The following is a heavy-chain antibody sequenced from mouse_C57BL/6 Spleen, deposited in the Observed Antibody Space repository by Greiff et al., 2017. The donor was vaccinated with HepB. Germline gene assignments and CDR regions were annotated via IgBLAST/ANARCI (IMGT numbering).Heavy chain of an antibody. CDR2: IDPSDSYT. CDR1: GYTFTSYW. CDR3: AYLDSSGRFAY. Sequence: VQLQQPGAELVKPGASVKLSCKASGYTFTSYWMQWVKQRPGQGLEWIGEIDPSDSYTNYNQKFKGKATLTVDTSSSTAYMQLSSLTSEDSAVYYCAYLDSSGRFAYWGQGTLVTVSA. D-gene: IGHD3-2*02. V-gene: IGHV1-50*01. J-gene: IGHJ3*01.